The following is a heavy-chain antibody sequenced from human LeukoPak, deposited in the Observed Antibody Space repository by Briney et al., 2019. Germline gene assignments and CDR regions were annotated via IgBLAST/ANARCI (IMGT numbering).Heavy chain of an antibody. J-gene: IGHJ4*02. CDR3: ANGNEYSSSPGAFDY. CDR1: GFTFSSYA. Sequence: GGSLRLSCAASGFTFSSYAMSWVRQAPGKGLEWVSAISGSGGSTYYADSVKGRFTISRDNSKNTLYLQMNSLRAEDTAVYCCANGNEYSSSPGAFDYWGQGTLVTVSS. CDR2: ISGSGGST. D-gene: IGHD6-6*01. V-gene: IGHV3-23*01.